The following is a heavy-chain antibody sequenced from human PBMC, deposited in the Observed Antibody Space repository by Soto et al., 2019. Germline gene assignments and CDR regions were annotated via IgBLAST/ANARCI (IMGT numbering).Heavy chain of an antibody. CDR2: ISSSGSTI. V-gene: IGHV3-11*01. Sequence: GGSLRLSCAASGFTCSDYYMSWIRQAPGKGLEWVSYISSSGSTIYYADSVKGRFTISRDNAKNSLYLQMNSLRAEDTAVYYCARDFHYDSSGPLPDLDYWGQGTLVTVSS. J-gene: IGHJ4*02. D-gene: IGHD3-22*01. CDR3: ARDFHYDSSGPLPDLDY. CDR1: GFTCSDYY.